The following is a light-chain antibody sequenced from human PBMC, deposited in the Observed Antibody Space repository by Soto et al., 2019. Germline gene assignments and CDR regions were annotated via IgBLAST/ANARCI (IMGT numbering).Light chain of an antibody. J-gene: IGKJ5*01. V-gene: IGKV3D-15*01. CDR3: EQYNNWPIT. CDR1: QSVTVN. Sequence: EILLTHSPSTLSLSPWEVVTLSCRASQSVTVNSLAWYQQKPGQAPRLLIYGASSRATGIPDRFSGSGSGTDFTLTISSLQSEDFAVYYCEQYNNWPITFGQGTRLEIK. CDR2: GAS.